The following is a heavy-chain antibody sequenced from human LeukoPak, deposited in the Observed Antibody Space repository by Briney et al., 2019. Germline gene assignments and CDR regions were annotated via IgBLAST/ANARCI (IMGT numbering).Heavy chain of an antibody. J-gene: IGHJ6*02. Sequence: SETLSLTCTVSGGSISSYYWSWIRQPPGKGLEWIGYIYYSGSTNYNPSLKSRVTISVDTAKNQFSLKLTSVTAADTAVYYCARDQNVGYCSGGSCDYYHYGMDVWGQGTTVTVSS. CDR1: GGSISSYY. V-gene: IGHV4-59*01. CDR3: ARDQNVGYCSGGSCDYYHYGMDV. CDR2: IYYSGST. D-gene: IGHD2-15*01.